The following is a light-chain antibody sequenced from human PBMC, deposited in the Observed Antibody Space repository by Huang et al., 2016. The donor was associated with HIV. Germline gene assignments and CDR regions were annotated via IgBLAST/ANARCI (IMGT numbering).Light chain of an antibody. CDR1: QAIRSY. J-gene: IGKJ2*01. Sequence: IQMTQSPASLSAYVGDRVTISCQANQAIRSYLNWYQQKPGKAPRLLIYGASNLQAGVPSRFSGNGSGTDFTITISSLQSEDIATYYCQQYDSLYTFGQGTRLEIK. CDR2: GAS. CDR3: QQYDSLYT. V-gene: IGKV1-33*01.